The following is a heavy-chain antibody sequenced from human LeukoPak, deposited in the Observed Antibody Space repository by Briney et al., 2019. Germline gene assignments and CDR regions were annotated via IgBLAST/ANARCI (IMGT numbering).Heavy chain of an antibody. Sequence: GESLKISCKGSGYNFTSYWIAWVRQMPGKGLEWMGIIYPGDSDTGYSPSFQGQVTISADKSISTVYLQWSNLKASDTAMYYCARSANQGGIWVWGQGTLVTVSS. V-gene: IGHV5-51*01. D-gene: IGHD3-16*01. CDR1: GYNFTSYW. CDR2: IYPGDSDT. CDR3: ARSANQGGIWV. J-gene: IGHJ4*02.